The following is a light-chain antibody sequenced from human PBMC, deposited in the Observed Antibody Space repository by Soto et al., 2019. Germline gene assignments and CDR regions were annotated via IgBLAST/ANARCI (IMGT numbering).Light chain of an antibody. CDR2: EVN. CDR1: SSDVGFYNY. CDR3: SSYTTSSTLL. J-gene: IGLJ1*01. Sequence: QSVLTQPASVSGSPGQSITLSCTGTSSDVGFYNYVSWYQQHPGKTPKLMIYEVNNRPSGVSNRFSGPKSGNTASLTISGLQAEDEADYYCSSYTTSSTLLFGTGTKVTVL. V-gene: IGLV2-14*01.